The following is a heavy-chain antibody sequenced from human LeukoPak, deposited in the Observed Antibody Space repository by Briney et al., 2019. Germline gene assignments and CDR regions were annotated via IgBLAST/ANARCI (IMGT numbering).Heavy chain of an antibody. J-gene: IGHJ4*02. Sequence: GGSLRLSCAASGFTFSSHGMHWVRQAPGKGLEWVAVISYDGSNKYYADSVKGRFTISRDNSKNTLYLQMNSLRAEDTAVYYCAKEGVASSGWTLLYWGQGTLVTVSS. CDR2: ISYDGSNK. CDR1: GFTFSSHG. CDR3: AKEGVASSGWTLLY. D-gene: IGHD6-19*01. V-gene: IGHV3-30*18.